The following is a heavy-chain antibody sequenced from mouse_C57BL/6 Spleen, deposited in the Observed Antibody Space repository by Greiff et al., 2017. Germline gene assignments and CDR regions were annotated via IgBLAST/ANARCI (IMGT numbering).Heavy chain of an antibody. J-gene: IGHJ4*01. V-gene: IGHV1-81*01. D-gene: IGHD2-4*01. Sequence: VHLVESGAELARPGASVKLSCKASGYTFTSYGISWVKQRTGQGLEWIGEIYPRSGNTYYNEKFKGKATLTADKSSSTAYMELRSLTSEDSAVYFCASLYDYGYAMDYWGQGTSVTVSS. CDR2: IYPRSGNT. CDR1: GYTFTSYG. CDR3: ASLYDYGYAMDY.